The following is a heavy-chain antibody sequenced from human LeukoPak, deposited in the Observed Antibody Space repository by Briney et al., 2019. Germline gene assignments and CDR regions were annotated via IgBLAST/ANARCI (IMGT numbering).Heavy chain of an antibody. J-gene: IGHJ4*02. CDR1: GFTFDDYA. Sequence: HPGGSLRLSCAASGFTFDDYAMHWVRQAPGKGLEWVSGISWNSGSIGYADSVKGRFTISRDNAKNSLYLQMNSLRAEDTAVYYCARRHPVAGSFDYWGQGTLVTVSS. CDR2: ISWNSGSI. V-gene: IGHV3-9*01. CDR3: ARRHPVAGSFDY. D-gene: IGHD6-19*01.